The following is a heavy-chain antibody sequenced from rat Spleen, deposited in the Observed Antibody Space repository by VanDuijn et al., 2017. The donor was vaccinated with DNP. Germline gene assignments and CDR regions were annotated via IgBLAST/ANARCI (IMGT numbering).Heavy chain of an antibody. Sequence: EVQLQESGPGLVKPSQSLSLTCSVTGYSITSSYRWNWIRKFPGNKLEWMGSVNSAGSTNYNPSLKSRISITRDTSRNQFFLQVNSVITEDTATYDCARWHGYNPPYAMDVWGQGTSVTVSS. CDR2: VNSAGST. CDR3: ARWHGYNPPYAMDV. J-gene: IGHJ4*01. V-gene: IGHV3-3*01. D-gene: IGHD1-4*01. CDR1: GYSITSSYR.